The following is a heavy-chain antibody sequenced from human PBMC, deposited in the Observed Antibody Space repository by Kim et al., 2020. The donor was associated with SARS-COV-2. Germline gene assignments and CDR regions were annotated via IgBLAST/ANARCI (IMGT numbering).Heavy chain of an antibody. CDR2: IYYSGSS. J-gene: IGHJ2*01. V-gene: IGHV4-31*03. Sequence: SETLSLTCTVSGGSISSGGYNWSWIRQHPGKGLEWIGYIYYSGSSYYNPSLKSRVTISVDTSKNQFSLKLSSVTAADTAVYYSARGPLRITMVVVLTHW. CDR1: GGSISSGGYN. CDR3: ARGPLRITMVVVLTHW. D-gene: IGHD3-22*01.